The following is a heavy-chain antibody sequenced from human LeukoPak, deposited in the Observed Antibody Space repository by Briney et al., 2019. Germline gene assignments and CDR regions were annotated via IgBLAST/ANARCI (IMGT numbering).Heavy chain of an antibody. J-gene: IGHJ5*02. CDR3: ARMAVLLWFGEQSWFDP. D-gene: IGHD3-10*01. CDR2: ISSSSSYI. V-gene: IGHV3-21*01. CDR1: GFTFSSYS. Sequence: GGSLRLSCAASGFTFSSYSMNWVRQAPGKGLEWVSSISSSSSYIYYADSVKGRFTISRDNAKNSLYLQMNSLRAEDTAVYYCARMAVLLWFGEQSWFDPWGQGTLVTVSS.